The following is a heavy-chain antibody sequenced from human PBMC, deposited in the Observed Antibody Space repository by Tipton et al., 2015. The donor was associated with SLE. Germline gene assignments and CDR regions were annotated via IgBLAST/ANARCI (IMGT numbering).Heavy chain of an antibody. CDR1: GGSISITSYY. Sequence: TLSLTCTVSGGSISITSYYWGWIRQPPGKGLEWIGSIYYSGRTYYNPSLKSRVTISVDTSKNQFSLKLSSVTAADTAVYYCATQVGFTVTTYWYFDLWGRGTLVTVSS. CDR3: ATQVGFTVTTYWYFDL. J-gene: IGHJ2*01. CDR2: IYYSGRT. D-gene: IGHD4-17*01. V-gene: IGHV4-39*07.